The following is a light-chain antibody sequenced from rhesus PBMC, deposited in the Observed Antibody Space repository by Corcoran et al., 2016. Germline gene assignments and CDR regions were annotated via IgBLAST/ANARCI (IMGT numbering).Light chain of an antibody. CDR3: QQYNSAPLI. CDR1: QGISRW. Sequence: DIQMTQSPSSLSASVGDRVTIPCRASQGISRWLAWYQQRPGKAPRLLIYKASNLQGGVPSRFSGSGSGTDFTLTISSLQPEDFATDYCQQYNSAPLIFGGGTKVEIK. J-gene: IGKJ4*01. CDR2: KAS. V-gene: IGKV1-21*01.